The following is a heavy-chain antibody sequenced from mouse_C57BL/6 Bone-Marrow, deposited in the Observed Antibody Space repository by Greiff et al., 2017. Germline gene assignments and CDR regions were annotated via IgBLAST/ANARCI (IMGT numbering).Heavy chain of an antibody. CDR3: ARGRYGSFTWFAY. V-gene: IGHV1-69*01. Sequence: VQLQQPGAELVMPGASVKLSCKASGYTFTSYWMHWVKQRPGQGLEWIGDIDPSDSYTNYNQKFKVKSTLTVDKSYSTAYMQLSSLTSEDSAVYYCARGRYGSFTWFAYWGQGTLVTVSA. D-gene: IGHD1-1*02. J-gene: IGHJ3*01. CDR2: IDPSDSYT. CDR1: GYTFTSYW.